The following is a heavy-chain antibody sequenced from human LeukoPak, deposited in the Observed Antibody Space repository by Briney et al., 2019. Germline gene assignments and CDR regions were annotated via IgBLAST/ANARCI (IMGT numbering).Heavy chain of an antibody. CDR1: NGSIISGPDY. CDR3: ARGGSALTYFDY. CDR2: ISGTA. D-gene: IGHD5-12*01. Sequence: SKTLSLTCSVSNGSIISGPDYWSWIRQPAGKGLEWIGHISGTANYNPSLKSRLTISADTSKNQFSLKLTSVTAADTAVYYCARGGSALTYFDYWGQGILVTVS. J-gene: IGHJ4*02. V-gene: IGHV4-61*09.